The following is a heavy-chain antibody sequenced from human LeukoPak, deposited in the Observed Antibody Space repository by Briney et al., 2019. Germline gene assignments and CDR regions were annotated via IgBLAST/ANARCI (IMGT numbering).Heavy chain of an antibody. V-gene: IGHV3-30*01. CDR2: ISYDGSNK. Sequence: GGSLRLSCAAFGFTFSSYAMHWVRQAPGKGLEWVAVISYDGSNKYYADSVKGRFTISRDNSKNTLYLQMNSLRAEDTAVYYCARDLGFASGAAAAPDVWGKGTTVTVSS. CDR3: ARDLGFASGAAAAPDV. D-gene: IGHD6-13*01. CDR1: GFTFSSYA. J-gene: IGHJ6*04.